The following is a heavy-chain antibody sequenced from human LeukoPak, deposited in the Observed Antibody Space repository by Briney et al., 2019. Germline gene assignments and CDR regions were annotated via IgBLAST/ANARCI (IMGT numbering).Heavy chain of an antibody. V-gene: IGHV3-7*01. CDR3: VSKGSGSYYYYYYYMDV. Sequence: GGSLRLSCAVSGITFRSYWMSWVRQAPGKGLEWVANIKQDGSEKYYVDSVKGRFTISRDNAKNSLYLQMNSLRAEDTAVYYCVSKGSGSYYYYYYYMDVWGKGTTVTVSS. CDR2: IKQDGSEK. CDR1: GITFRSYW. J-gene: IGHJ6*03. D-gene: IGHD3-10*01.